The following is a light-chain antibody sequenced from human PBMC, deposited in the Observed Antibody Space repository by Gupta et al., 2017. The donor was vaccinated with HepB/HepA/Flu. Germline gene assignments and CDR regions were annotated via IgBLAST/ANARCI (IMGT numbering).Light chain of an antibody. CDR1: SSNIGSNT. CDR3: AAWDDSLSGQV. V-gene: IGLV1-44*01. J-gene: IGLJ1*01. CDR2: GSD. Sequence: QSVLTQPPSASGTPGQRVTISCSGSSSNIGSNTVNWYQQLPGTAPKLLIYGSDQRPSGVPDRFSGSKSGTSASLAIIGLQSEDEGDYYCAAWDDSLSGQVFGTGTKVTVL.